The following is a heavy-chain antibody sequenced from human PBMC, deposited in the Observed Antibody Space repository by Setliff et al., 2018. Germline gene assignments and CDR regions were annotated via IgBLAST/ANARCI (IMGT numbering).Heavy chain of an antibody. CDR1: GYTFTRYG. D-gene: IGHD1-20*01. V-gene: IGHV1-18*01. Sequence: ASVKVSCKASGYTFTRYGISWVRQAPGKGFEWMGWIGPYNGNTYYAQKFQGRVAVTTDTSTSTAYMELRSLRSDDTAVYYCAKGGNITRETYYYYGMDVWGQGTTVTVSS. J-gene: IGHJ6*02. CDR2: IGPYNGNT. CDR3: AKGGNITRETYYYYGMDV.